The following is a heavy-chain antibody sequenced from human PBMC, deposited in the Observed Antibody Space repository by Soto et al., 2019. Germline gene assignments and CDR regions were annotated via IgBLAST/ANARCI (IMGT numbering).Heavy chain of an antibody. J-gene: IGHJ6*03. Sequence: EVQLVESGGGLVQPGGSLRLSCATSGFILSDCAMNWVRQAPGKGLEWVSYISSSSSVIDYADSVKGRFTVFRDNARNSLYLQMNSLRAEDTAVYDCARDLSWGANWYYYMDVWGKGTTVTVSS. D-gene: IGHD7-27*01. CDR1: GFILSDCA. CDR2: ISSSSSVI. V-gene: IGHV3-48*01. CDR3: ARDLSWGANWYYYMDV.